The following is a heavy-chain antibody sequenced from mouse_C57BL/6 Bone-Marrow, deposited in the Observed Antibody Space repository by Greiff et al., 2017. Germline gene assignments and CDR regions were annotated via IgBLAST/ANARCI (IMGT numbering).Heavy chain of an antibody. D-gene: IGHD1-1*02. CDR3: YWGGSYGFFDV. CDR1: GFNIKNDY. V-gene: IGHV14-3*01. Sequence: VQLQQSVAELVRPGASVKLSCTASGFNIKNDYMHWVKQRPEQGLEWIGRIDPANGDTKYTSKFQGKATLTADTASNTAYMQLSSLTSEDSAVYYCYWGGSYGFFDVWGTGTTLTVSS. J-gene: IGHJ1*03. CDR2: IDPANGDT.